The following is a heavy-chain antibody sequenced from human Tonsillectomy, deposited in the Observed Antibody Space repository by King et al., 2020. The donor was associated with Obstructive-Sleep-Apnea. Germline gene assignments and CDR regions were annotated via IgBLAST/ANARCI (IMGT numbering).Heavy chain of an antibody. V-gene: IGHV4-38-2*02. D-gene: IGHD3-10*01. Sequence: VQLQESGPGLVKPSETLSLTCTVSGYSISSGYYWGWIRQTPGKGLEWIGTIYHSGSTDYNPSLKSRVTISVDTSKNQFSLKLSSATAADTAVYYCARWGFGEPNWDYWGQGTLVTVSS. CDR2: IYHSGST. CDR1: GYSISSGYY. J-gene: IGHJ4*02. CDR3: ARWGFGEPNWDY.